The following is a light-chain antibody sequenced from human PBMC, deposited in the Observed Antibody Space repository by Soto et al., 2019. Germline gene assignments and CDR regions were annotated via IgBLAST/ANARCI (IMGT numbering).Light chain of an antibody. Sequence: PGERATLSCRASQSLRTNSLAWYQQKPGQAPRLLIYGASSRATGIPDTFSGSGSGTEFTLTISSLQSEDFAVYYCQQYKKWPRTFGHGTKVDIK. CDR2: GAS. CDR3: QQYKKWPRT. V-gene: IGKV3D-15*01. CDR1: QSLRTN. J-gene: IGKJ1*01.